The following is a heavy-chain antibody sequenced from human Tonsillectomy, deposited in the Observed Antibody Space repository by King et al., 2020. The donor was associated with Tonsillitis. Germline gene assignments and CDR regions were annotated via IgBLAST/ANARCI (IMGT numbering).Heavy chain of an antibody. D-gene: IGHD5-24*01. CDR1: GFTFSSYW. J-gene: IGHJ4*02. CDR2: INSDGSST. Sequence: VQLVESGGGLVQPGGSLRLSCAASGFTFSSYWKHWVRQAPGKGLVWVSSINSDGSSTSYADSVKGRFTISRDNAKNTLYLQMNSLRAEDTAVYYCARVSVHSVEMATIKDFDYWGQGTLVTVSS. CDR3: ARVSVHSVEMATIKDFDY. V-gene: IGHV3-74*01.